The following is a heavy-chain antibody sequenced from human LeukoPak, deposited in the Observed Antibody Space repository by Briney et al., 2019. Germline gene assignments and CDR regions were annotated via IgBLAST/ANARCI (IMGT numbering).Heavy chain of an antibody. CDR2: INHSGST. CDR3: AYMVSQPPKPQNWFDP. J-gene: IGHJ5*02. CDR1: GGSFSGYY. Sequence: KTSETLSLTCAVYGGSFSGYYWSWIRQPPGKGLEWIGEINHSGSTNYNPSRKSRVTISVDTSKNQFSLKLSSVTAADTAVYYCAYMVSQPPKPQNWFDPWGQGTLVTVSS. V-gene: IGHV4-34*01. D-gene: IGHD5/OR15-5a*01.